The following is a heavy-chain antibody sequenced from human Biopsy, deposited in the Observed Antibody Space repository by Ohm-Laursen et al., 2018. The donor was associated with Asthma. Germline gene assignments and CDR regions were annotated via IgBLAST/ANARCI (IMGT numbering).Heavy chain of an antibody. Sequence: ASVKVSCKASGYTFTRYGIAWVRQAPGQGLEWVGWISVYNGDTNSAQKLQDRVTLTTDTYTDTAYMELRSLRSDDAAVYYCARRSYNWDDIDSWSQGTLVTVSS. J-gene: IGHJ4*02. CDR2: ISVYNGDT. D-gene: IGHD1-1*01. V-gene: IGHV1-18*01. CDR1: GYTFTRYG. CDR3: ARRSYNWDDIDS.